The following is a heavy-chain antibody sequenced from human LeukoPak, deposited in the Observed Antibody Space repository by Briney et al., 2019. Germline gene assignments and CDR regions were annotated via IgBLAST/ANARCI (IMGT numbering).Heavy chain of an antibody. CDR1: GFTFSSHA. CDR2: ISSSGGVT. CDR3: AKDPLQQWGYCSGGSCYSDY. J-gene: IGHJ4*02. Sequence: GGSLRPSCAASGFTFSSHAMSWVRQAPGKGLEWVSIISSSGGVTYYADSVKGRFTISRDNSKNTLYLQMNSLRAEDTAVYYCAKDPLQQWGYCSGGSCYSDYWGQGTLVTVSS. D-gene: IGHD2-15*01. V-gene: IGHV3-23*01.